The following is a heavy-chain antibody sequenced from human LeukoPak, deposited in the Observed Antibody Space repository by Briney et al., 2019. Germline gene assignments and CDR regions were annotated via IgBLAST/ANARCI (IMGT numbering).Heavy chain of an antibody. V-gene: IGHV4-39*07. CDR2: IYYSGST. J-gene: IGHJ4*02. D-gene: IGHD3-3*01. Sequence: KPSETLSLTCIVSGGSISSSSSTYHWGWIRQTPGKGLEWIGSIYYSGSTYLNPSLKRRVTLSVDTSKNQFSLQLSSVAAADTAVYYCARLLYDYFSGSYYYLDYWGQGTLVTVSS. CDR1: GGSISSSSSTYH. CDR3: ARLLYDYFSGSYYYLDY.